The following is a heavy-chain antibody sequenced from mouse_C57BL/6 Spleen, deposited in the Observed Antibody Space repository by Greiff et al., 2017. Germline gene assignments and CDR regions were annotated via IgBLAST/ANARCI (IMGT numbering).Heavy chain of an antibody. D-gene: IGHD2-10*01. J-gene: IGHJ2*01. CDR3: TGQTYSTDY. Sequence: EVKLMESGGGLVQPGGSMKLSCVASGFTFSNYWMNWVRQSPEKGLEWVAQIRLKSDNYATHYAESVKGRFTISRDDSKSSVYLQMNNLRAEDTGIYYCTGQTYSTDYWGQGTTLTVSS. CDR2: IRLKSDNYAT. CDR1: GFTFSNYW. V-gene: IGHV6-3*01.